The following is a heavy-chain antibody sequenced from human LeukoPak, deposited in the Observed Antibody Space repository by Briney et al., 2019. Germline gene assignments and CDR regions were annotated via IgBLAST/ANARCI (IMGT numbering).Heavy chain of an antibody. CDR3: ARDHAGIVLPAAVGAH. J-gene: IGHJ4*02. V-gene: IGHV3-21*01. Sequence: PGGSLRLSCAASGFTFRDYSMTWVRQAPGKGLEWLSSIRGGSDFIYHADSVKGRFTVSRDNAKNSLYLQMNSLRAEDTAVYYCARDHAGIVLPAAVGAHWGQGTLVTVSS. D-gene: IGHD2-2*01. CDR1: GFTFRDYS. CDR2: IRGGSDFI.